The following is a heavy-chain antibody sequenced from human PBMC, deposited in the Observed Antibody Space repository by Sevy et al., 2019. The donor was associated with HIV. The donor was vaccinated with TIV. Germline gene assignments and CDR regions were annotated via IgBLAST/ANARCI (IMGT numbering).Heavy chain of an antibody. CDR2: VYYSGGT. J-gene: IGHJ3*02. CDR1: GGSIRRSTYY. Sequence: SETLSLTCIVSGGSIRRSTYYWGWIRQPPGKGLEWIGGVYYSGGTYYNPSLTSRVTISVDTSKKHFSLKLRSVTAAYTALYYCASPMENATYDTFDIWGLGTMVTVSS. D-gene: IGHD2-8*01. CDR3: ASPMENATYDTFDI. V-gene: IGHV4-39*01.